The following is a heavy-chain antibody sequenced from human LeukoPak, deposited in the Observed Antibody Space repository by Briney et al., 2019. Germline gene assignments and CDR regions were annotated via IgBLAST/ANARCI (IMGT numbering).Heavy chain of an antibody. CDR3: ARGVAAAGTFDY. CDR1: GYTFTSYD. Sequence: ASVKVSCKASGYTFTSYDINWVRQATGQGLEWMGWMNPNSGNTGYAQKFQGRVTMTRNTSISTAYMELSSLRSEDTAVYYCARGVAAAGTFDYWGQGTLVTVSS. CDR2: MNPNSGNT. D-gene: IGHD6-13*01. J-gene: IGHJ4*02. V-gene: IGHV1-8*01.